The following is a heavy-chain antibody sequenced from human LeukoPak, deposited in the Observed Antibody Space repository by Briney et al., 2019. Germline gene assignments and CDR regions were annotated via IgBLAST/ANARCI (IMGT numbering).Heavy chain of an antibody. CDR3: AKDWARWYCSSTSCYDFDY. CDR1: GFTFSSYA. D-gene: IGHD2-2*01. J-gene: IGHJ4*02. V-gene: IGHV3-23*01. Sequence: PGGSLRLSCAASGFTFSSYAMSWVRQAPGKGLEWVSAISGSGGSTYYADSVKGRFTISRDNSKNTLYLQMNSLRAEDTAVYYCAKDWARWYCSSTSCYDFDYWGQGTLVTVSS. CDR2: ISGSGGST.